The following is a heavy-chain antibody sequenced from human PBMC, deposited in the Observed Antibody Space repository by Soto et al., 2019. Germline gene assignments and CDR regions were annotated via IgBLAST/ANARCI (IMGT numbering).Heavy chain of an antibody. CDR3: ARDRVVVVVDPSGMDV. Sequence: GGSLRLSRAASGFTFSSYGMHWGRQAPGKGLEWGAVIWYDGSNKYYADSVKGRFTISRDNSKNTLYLQMNSLRAEDTAVYYCARDRVVVVVDPSGMDVWGQGTTVTVSS. CDR1: GFTFSSYG. V-gene: IGHV3-33*01. CDR2: IWYDGSNK. J-gene: IGHJ6*02. D-gene: IGHD2-15*01.